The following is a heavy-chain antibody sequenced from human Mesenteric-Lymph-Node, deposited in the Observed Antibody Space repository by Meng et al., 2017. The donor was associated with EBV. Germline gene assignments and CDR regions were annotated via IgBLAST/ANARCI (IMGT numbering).Heavy chain of an antibody. J-gene: IGHJ4*02. CDR1: GGSFSGYY. D-gene: IGHD2-8*02. V-gene: IGHV4-34*01. CDR3: ARGYCTGGVCYKAWDY. Sequence: QGQLPHGGGGLLNPSETLSLTCAVYGGSFSGYYWNWIRQPPGKGLEWIGEINHRGSTNYNPSLKSRVTISVDTSKNQFSLKLSSVTAADTAVYYCARGYCTGGVCYKAWDYRGQGTLVTVSS. CDR2: INHRGST.